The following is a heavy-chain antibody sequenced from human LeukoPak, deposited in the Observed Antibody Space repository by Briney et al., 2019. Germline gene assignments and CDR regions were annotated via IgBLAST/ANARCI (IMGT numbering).Heavy chain of an antibody. CDR2: IIPIFGTA. CDR1: GGTFSSYA. D-gene: IGHD6-6*01. V-gene: IGHV1-69*05. Sequence: ASVKVSCKASGGTFSSYAISWVRQAPGQGLEWMGGIIPIFGTANYAQKFQGRVTITTDESTSTAYMELSSLRSEDTAVYYCARSVGGTQLVHYYYYMDVWGKGTTVTVSS. J-gene: IGHJ6*03. CDR3: ARSVGGTQLVHYYYYMDV.